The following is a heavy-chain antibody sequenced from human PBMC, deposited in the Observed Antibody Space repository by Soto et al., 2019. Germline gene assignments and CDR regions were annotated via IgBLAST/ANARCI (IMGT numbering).Heavy chain of an antibody. D-gene: IGHD3-22*01. J-gene: IGHJ4*02. CDR3: ASGRYDASGYFDC. CDR1: GNTFPSVY. Sequence: SVNVSCKGAGNTFPSVYLHWVRQAPAQALEWMGWITPFNGNTKYAQKLQDRVTFTGDTSWKTAYMELSSLRSDDTAMFYCASGRYDASGYFDCWGQGTLVTVSS. CDR2: ITPFNGNT. V-gene: IGHV1-45*02.